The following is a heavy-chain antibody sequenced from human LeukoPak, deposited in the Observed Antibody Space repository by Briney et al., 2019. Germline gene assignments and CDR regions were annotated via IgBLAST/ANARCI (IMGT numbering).Heavy chain of an antibody. CDR2: ISSSGGST. Sequence: GGSLRLSCAASGFTFSSYAMSWVRQAPGKGLEWVSAISSSGGSTYYADSVKGRFTISRDNSKNTLYLHMNGLRAEDTAVYYCAKDDDNNAKLLLDYWGQGTLVTVSS. V-gene: IGHV3-23*01. CDR1: GFTFSSYA. D-gene: IGHD3-9*01. CDR3: AKDDDNNAKLLLDY. J-gene: IGHJ4*02.